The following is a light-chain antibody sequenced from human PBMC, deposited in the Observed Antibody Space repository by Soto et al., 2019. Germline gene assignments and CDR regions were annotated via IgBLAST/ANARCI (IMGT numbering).Light chain of an antibody. CDR3: SSYTSSSTLV. V-gene: IGLV2-14*01. J-gene: IGLJ1*01. CDR2: EVN. CDR1: SSDVGGYNY. Sequence: SVLTQPASVSGSLGQSITVSCTGTSSDVGGYNYVSWYQQHPGKAPKLLIYEVNIRPSGVSYRFSGSKSGNMASLTISGLQAEDEADYYCSSYTSSSTLVFGTGTKVTVL.